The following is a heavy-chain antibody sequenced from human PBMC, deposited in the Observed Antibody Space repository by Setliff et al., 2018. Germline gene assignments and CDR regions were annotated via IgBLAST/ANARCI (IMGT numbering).Heavy chain of an antibody. CDR2: INSDGSST. CDR3: ARGPWKHSAYYYYYYVDV. Sequence: PGGSLRLSCAASGFTLSSYWMHWVRQAPGKGLVWVSRINSDGSSTSYADSVKGRFTISRDNAKNTLYLQMNSLRAEDTAVYYCARGPWKHSAYYYYYYVDVWGKGTTVTVSS. CDR1: GFTLSSYW. V-gene: IGHV3-74*01. J-gene: IGHJ6*03. D-gene: IGHD1-1*01.